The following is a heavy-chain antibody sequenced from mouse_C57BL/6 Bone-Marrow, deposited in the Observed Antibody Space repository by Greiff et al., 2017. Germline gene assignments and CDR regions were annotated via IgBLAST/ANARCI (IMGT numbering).Heavy chain of an antibody. CDR2: ISDGGSYT. V-gene: IGHV5-4*01. CDR1: GFTFSSYA. D-gene: IGHD2-3*01. J-gene: IGHJ4*01. CDR3: ARILYDGYYDYYAMDY. Sequence: EVHLVESGGGLVKPGGSLKLSCAASGFTFSSYAMSWVRQTPEKRLEWVATISDGGSYTYYPDNVKGRFTISRDNAKNNLYLQMSHLKSEDTAMYYCARILYDGYYDYYAMDYWGQGTSVTVSS.